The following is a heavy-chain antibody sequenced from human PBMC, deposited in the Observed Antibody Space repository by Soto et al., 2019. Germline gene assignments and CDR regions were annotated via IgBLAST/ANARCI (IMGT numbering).Heavy chain of an antibody. V-gene: IGHV3-23*01. D-gene: IGHD3-3*01. CDR1: GFTFSSYA. CDR2: ISGSGGST. CDR3: AALRFLEWLFSRPDY. J-gene: IGHJ4*02. Sequence: GGSLRLSCAASGFTFSSYAMSWVRQAPGKGLEWVSAISGSGGSTYHADSVKGRFTISRDNSENTLYLQMNSLRAEDTAVYYCAALRFLEWLFSRPDYWGQGTLVTVSS.